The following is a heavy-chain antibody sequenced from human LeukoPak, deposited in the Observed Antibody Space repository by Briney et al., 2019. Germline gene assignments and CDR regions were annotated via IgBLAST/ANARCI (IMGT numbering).Heavy chain of an antibody. CDR1: GYTFTGYY. Sequence: ASVKVSCKASGYTFTGYYMHWVRQAPGQGLERMGWINPNSGGTNYAQKFQGRVTMTRDTSISTAYMELSRLRSDDTAVYYCARGDYYYDSSGSLDYWAQGTLVTVSS. D-gene: IGHD3-22*01. V-gene: IGHV1-2*02. CDR3: ARGDYYYDSSGSLDY. J-gene: IGHJ4*02. CDR2: INPNSGGT.